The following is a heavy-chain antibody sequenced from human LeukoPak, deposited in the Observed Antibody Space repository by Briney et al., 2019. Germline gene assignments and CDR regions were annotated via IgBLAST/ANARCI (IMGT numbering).Heavy chain of an antibody. CDR1: GFTFSSYA. D-gene: IGHD1-1*01. CDR2: ISGTGGST. Sequence: GGSLRLSCAASGFTFSSYAMSWVRQAPGKGLEWVSSISGTGGSTYYADSVKGRFTISRDNSNNTLFLQMNSLRAEDTAVYYCAKVRTGHYFDYWGQGTLVTVSS. CDR3: AKVRTGHYFDY. V-gene: IGHV3-23*01. J-gene: IGHJ4*02.